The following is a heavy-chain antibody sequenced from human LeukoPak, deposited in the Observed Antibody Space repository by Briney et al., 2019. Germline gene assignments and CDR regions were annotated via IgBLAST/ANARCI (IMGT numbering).Heavy chain of an antibody. D-gene: IGHD1-26*01. Sequence: PGGSLRLSCAASGFTFSSYSMNWVRQAPGKGLEWVSSISSSSSYIYYADSVKGRFTISRDNAKNSLYLQMNSLRAEDTAVYYCVGIVGAKGYFDYWGQGTLVTVSS. V-gene: IGHV3-21*01. CDR3: VGIVGAKGYFDY. J-gene: IGHJ4*02. CDR1: GFTFSSYS. CDR2: ISSSSSYI.